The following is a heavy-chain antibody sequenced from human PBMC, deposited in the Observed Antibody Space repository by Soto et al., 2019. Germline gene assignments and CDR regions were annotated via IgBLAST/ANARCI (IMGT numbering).Heavy chain of an antibody. CDR3: AKDLGTWEHFFDS. CDR2: ISGSGGST. V-gene: IGHV3-23*01. Sequence: EVQLLESGGGLVQPGGSLRLSCAASGFTFSSYAMSWVRQAPGKGLEWVSGISGSGGSTYYADSVKGRFTISRDNSKNTLYLHMNSQRAEDTSVYYCAKDLGTWEHFFDSWGQGTLVTVSS. D-gene: IGHD1-26*01. J-gene: IGHJ4*02. CDR1: GFTFSSYA.